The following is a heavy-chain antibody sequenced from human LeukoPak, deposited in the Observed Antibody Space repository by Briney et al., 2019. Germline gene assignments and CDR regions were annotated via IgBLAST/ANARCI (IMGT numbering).Heavy chain of an antibody. J-gene: IGHJ6*02. Sequence: GASVRVSCKASGGTFSSYAISWVRQAPGQGLEWMGGIIPIFGTANYAQKFQGRVTITADESTSTAYMELSSLRSEDTAVYYCARPNSGYDFVPYGMDVWGQGTTVTVSS. D-gene: IGHD5-12*01. CDR3: ARPNSGYDFVPYGMDV. CDR1: GGTFSSYA. CDR2: IIPIFGTA. V-gene: IGHV1-69*13.